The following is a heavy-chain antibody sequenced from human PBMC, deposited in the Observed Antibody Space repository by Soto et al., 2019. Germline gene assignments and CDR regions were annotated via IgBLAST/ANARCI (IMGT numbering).Heavy chain of an antibody. Sequence: PGGSLRLSCAASGFTFSSYAMSWVRQAPGKGLEWVSAISGSGGSTYYADSVKGRFTISRDNSKNTLYLQMNSLRAEDTAVYYCAMSPLVAYSGYEIYWGQGTLVTVSS. V-gene: IGHV3-23*01. CDR1: GFTFSSYA. J-gene: IGHJ4*02. D-gene: IGHD5-12*01. CDR2: ISGSGGST. CDR3: AMSPLVAYSGYEIY.